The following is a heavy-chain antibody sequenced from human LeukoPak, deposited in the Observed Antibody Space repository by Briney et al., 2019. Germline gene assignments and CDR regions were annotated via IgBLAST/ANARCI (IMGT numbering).Heavy chain of an antibody. V-gene: IGHV4-61*03. J-gene: IGHJ4*02. CDR2: IYYTGKT. Sequence: SSETLSLTCTVSGGSVSNGNYYWSWLRQPPGKALEWIGYIYYTGKTYYNPSLEGRVTILVDTSRNHFSVKLSSVTAADTAVYYCARSQNYYGSGDYWSQGTLVTVSS. D-gene: IGHD3-10*01. CDR3: ARSQNYYGSGDY. CDR1: GGSVSNGNYY.